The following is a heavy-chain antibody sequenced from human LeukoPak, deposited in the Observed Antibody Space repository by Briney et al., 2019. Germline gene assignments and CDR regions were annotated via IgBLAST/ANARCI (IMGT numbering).Heavy chain of an antibody. CDR1: GFTFINYG. V-gene: IGHV3-30*18. J-gene: IGHJ4*02. Sequence: GRSLRLSCAASGFTFINYGIHWVRQAPGKRLEWVAIILYDGTNKYYADSVKGRFTISRDNSKNTLYLQINSLRAEDTAMYCGAKEEGVMAIAGSPSGYWGQGTLVTVSS. CDR3: AKEEGVMAIAGSPSGY. D-gene: IGHD2-21*01. CDR2: ILYDGTNK.